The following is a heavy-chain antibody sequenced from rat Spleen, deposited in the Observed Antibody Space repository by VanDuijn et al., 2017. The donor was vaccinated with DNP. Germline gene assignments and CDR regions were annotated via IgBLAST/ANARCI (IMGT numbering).Heavy chain of an antibody. CDR2: ILFDGSRT. CDR3: ASWGIRAYYFDS. J-gene: IGHJ2*01. Sequence: EVRLVESGGDLVQPGGSLKLSCAASGFNFSDYNMAWVRQTPKKGLEWVTAILFDGSRTYYRDSVKGRFTISRDNAKSTLYLQMNSLRFEDTATYFCASWGIRAYYFDSWGQGVMVTVSS. V-gene: IGHV5-7*01. D-gene: IGHD4-3*01. CDR1: GFNFSDYN.